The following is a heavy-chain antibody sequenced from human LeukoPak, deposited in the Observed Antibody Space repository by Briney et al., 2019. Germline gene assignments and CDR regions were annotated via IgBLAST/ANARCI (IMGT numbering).Heavy chain of an antibody. V-gene: IGHV3-74*01. CDR2: INPDGSTT. J-gene: IGHJ4*02. CDR1: GFTFSRYW. Sequence: PGGSLRLSCAASGFTFSRYWIHWVRQAPGKGLEWVSRINPDGSTTTYADSVKGRFTISRDNAKNTVYLQMNSLRTEDTAVYYCAKVPHSWGLFDSWGQGTLVTVSS. CDR3: AKVPHSWGLFDS. D-gene: IGHD3-16*01.